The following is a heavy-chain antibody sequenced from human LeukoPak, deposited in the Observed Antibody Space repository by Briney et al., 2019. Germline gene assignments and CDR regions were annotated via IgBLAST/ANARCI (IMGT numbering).Heavy chain of an antibody. CDR3: ARDLTIVVPKYYYMDV. Sequence: ASVKVSCKASGYIFTKYAISWVRQAPGQGLEWMGWNSAYNGNTNYAQKLQGRVTMTTDTSTSTAYMELRSLRSDDTAVYYCARDLTIVVPKYYYMDVWGKGTTVTISS. CDR1: GYIFTKYA. CDR2: NSAYNGNT. J-gene: IGHJ6*03. V-gene: IGHV1-18*01. D-gene: IGHD3-22*01.